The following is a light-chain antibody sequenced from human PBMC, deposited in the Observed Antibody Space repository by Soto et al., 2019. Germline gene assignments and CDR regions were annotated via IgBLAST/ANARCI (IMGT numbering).Light chain of an antibody. J-gene: IGLJ2*01. Sequence: SYELTQPPSVSVAPGKTARITCGGNNIGSKSVHWYQQKPGQAPVLVIYYDSDRPSGIPERFSGSNSGNTATLTISRVEAGDEADYYCQVWDNTSDQVVFGGGTKLTVL. CDR3: QVWDNTSDQVV. CDR1: NIGSKS. V-gene: IGLV3-21*04. CDR2: YDS.